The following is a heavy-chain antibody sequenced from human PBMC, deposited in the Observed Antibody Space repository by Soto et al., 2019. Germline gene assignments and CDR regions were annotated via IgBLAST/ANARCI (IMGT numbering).Heavy chain of an antibody. J-gene: IGHJ4*02. V-gene: IGHV3-9*01. CDR1: GFTFDDYA. CDR2: ISWNSGSI. Sequence: GGSLRLSCAASGFTFDDYAMHWVRQAPGKGLEWVSGISWNSGSIGYADSVKGRFTISRDNAKNSLYLQMNSLRAEDTALYYCAFRRFGELDDYWGQGTLVTVSS. CDR3: AFRRFGELDDY. D-gene: IGHD3-10*01.